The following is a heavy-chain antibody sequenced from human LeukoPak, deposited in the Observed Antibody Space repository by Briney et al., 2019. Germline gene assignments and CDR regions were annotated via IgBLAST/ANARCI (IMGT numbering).Heavy chain of an antibody. CDR2: INPNSGGT. J-gene: IGHJ4*02. CDR1: GYTFTGYY. CDR3: ARVKGYCSGGSCYWDYFDY. V-gene: IGHV1-2*02. D-gene: IGHD2-15*01. Sequence: ASVKVSCKATGYTFTGYYMHWVRQAPGQGLEWMGWINPNSGGTNYAQKFQGRVTMTRDTSISTAYMELSRLRSDDTAVYYCARVKGYCSGGSCYWDYFDYWGQGTLVTVSS.